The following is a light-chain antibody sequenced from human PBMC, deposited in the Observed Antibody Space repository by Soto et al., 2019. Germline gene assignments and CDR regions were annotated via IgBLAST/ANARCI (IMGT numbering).Light chain of an antibody. Sequence: ESVLTQSPGTLSLSPGERATLSCRASQSVSSSYLAWYQQKPGHAPRLLIYGASSRATGIPDRFSGSGSGTDLPLTISRLETEDFAEYFCQQYGSSPLTFGGGTKVEIK. CDR2: GAS. J-gene: IGKJ4*01. V-gene: IGKV3-20*01. CDR3: QQYGSSPLT. CDR1: QSVSSSY.